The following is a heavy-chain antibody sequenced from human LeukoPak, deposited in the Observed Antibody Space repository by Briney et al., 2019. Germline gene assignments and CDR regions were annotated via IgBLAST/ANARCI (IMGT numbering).Heavy chain of an antibody. CDR1: GYTFTSYG. V-gene: IGHV1-8*02. CDR3: ARCSFWSGYYYYYYYGMDV. J-gene: IGHJ6*02. Sequence: SVKVSCKASGYTFTSYGINWVRQATGQGLEWMGWMNPNSGNTGYAQKFQGRVTMTRNTSISTAYMELSSLRSEDTAVYYCARCSFWSGYYYYYYYGMDVWGQGTTVTVSS. CDR2: MNPNSGNT. D-gene: IGHD3-3*01.